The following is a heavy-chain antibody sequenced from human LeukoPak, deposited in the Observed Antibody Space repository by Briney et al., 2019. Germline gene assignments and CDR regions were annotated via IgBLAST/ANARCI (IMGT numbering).Heavy chain of an antibody. CDR1: GGTFSSYA. V-gene: IGHV1-69*13. Sequence: ASVKVSCKASGGTFSSYAISWVRQAPGQGLEWMGGIIPIFGTANYAQKFQGRVTITADESTSTAYMELSSLRSDDTAVYYCARSARRDGYNFDYYYMDVWGKGTTVTISS. J-gene: IGHJ6*03. CDR3: ARSARRDGYNFDYYYMDV. D-gene: IGHD5-24*01. CDR2: IIPIFGTA.